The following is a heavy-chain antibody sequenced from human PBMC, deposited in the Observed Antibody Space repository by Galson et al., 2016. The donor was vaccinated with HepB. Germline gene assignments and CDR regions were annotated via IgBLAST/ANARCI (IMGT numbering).Heavy chain of an antibody. D-gene: IGHD3-10*01. J-gene: IGHJ5*02. V-gene: IGHV3-23*01. CDR1: GFTSSSYA. CDR3: AKCLWVRGVYPFDP. Sequence: SLRLSCAASGFTSSSYAMNWVRQAPGKGLEWVSAILNSGASTSYADSVKGRFTISSDNSKNTVYLQMNNLRAEDTAVYYCAKCLWVRGVYPFDPWGQGTLVTVSS. CDR2: ILNSGAST.